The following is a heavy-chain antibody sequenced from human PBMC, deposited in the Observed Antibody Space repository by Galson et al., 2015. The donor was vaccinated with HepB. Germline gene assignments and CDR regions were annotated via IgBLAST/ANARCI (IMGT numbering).Heavy chain of an antibody. D-gene: IGHD6-13*01. CDR1: GYSFTSYW. CDR3: ARQWGIAAAGATVDY. Sequence: QSGAEVKKPGESLKISCKGSGYSFTSYWIGWVRQMPGKGLEWMGIIYPGDSDTRYSPSFQGQVTISADKSISTAYLQWSSLKASDTAMYYCARQWGIAAAGATVDYWGQGTLVTVSS. CDR2: IYPGDSDT. J-gene: IGHJ4*02. V-gene: IGHV5-51*01.